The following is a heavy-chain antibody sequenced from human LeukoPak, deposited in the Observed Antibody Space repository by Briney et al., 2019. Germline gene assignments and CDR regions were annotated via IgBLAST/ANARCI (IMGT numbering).Heavy chain of an antibody. V-gene: IGHV3-23*01. CDR2: ISVDGETT. CDR3: AQGYLSGWYPD. J-gene: IGHJ4*02. Sequence: PGGSLRLSCTVSGFSVSSSCMSWVRHAPGKGLELISAISVDGETTLYADSEKGRFIISRDNSKTTLYLQMNSLRAEDTAVYYCAQGYLSGWYPDWGKGSLVSVSS. CDR1: GFSVSSSC. D-gene: IGHD6-19*01.